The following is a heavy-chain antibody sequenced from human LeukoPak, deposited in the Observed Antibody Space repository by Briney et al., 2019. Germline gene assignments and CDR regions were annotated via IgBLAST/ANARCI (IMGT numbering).Heavy chain of an antibody. CDR2: INPNSGGT. Sequence: ASVKVSCKASGYTFTGYYMHWVRQAPGQGLEWMGWINPNSGGTNYAQKFQGRVTMTRDTSISTAYMELSRLRSDDKAVYYCARAYDSSGYYFDYWGQGTLVTVSS. J-gene: IGHJ4*02. V-gene: IGHV1-2*02. CDR1: GYTFTGYY. CDR3: ARAYDSSGYYFDY. D-gene: IGHD3-22*01.